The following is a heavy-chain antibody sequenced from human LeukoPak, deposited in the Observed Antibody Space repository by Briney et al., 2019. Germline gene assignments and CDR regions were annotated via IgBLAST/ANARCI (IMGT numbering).Heavy chain of an antibody. Sequence: GGSLRLSCAASGFTFSSYAMSWVRQAPGKGPEWVSAISGSGGSTYYADSVKGRFTISRDNSKNTLYLQMNSLRAEDTAVYYCAHISSSWPDYWGQGTLVTVSS. J-gene: IGHJ4*02. CDR1: GFTFSSYA. CDR3: AHISSSWPDY. D-gene: IGHD6-13*01. V-gene: IGHV3-23*01. CDR2: ISGSGGST.